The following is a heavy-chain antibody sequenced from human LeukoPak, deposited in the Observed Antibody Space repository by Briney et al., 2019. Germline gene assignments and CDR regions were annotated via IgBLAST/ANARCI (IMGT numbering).Heavy chain of an antibody. CDR2: IIPIFGTA. J-gene: IGHJ4*02. V-gene: IGHV1-69*01. Sequence: ASVKVSCKASGGTFSSYAISWVRQAPGQGLEWMGGIIPIFGTANYAQKFQGRVTITEDESTSTAYMELSSLRSEDTAVYYCAREGHIGCSSTSCYVDYWGQGTLVTVSS. CDR1: GGTFSSYA. D-gene: IGHD2-2*01. CDR3: AREGHIGCSSTSCYVDY.